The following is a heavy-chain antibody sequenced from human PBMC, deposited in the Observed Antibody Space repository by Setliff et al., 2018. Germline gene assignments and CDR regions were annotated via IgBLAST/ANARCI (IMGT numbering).Heavy chain of an antibody. J-gene: IGHJ4*02. CDR1: GGTFTYYY. CDR3: ARGRNVAIRLLDS. D-gene: IGHD6-6*01. Sequence: PSETLSLTCAASGGTFTYYYWTWIRRPPGKGLEWIGEINHSGTTNYNPSLRSRVTISIDSSRFQFSLNLRSVTAADTAVYYCARGRNVAIRLLDSWSQGNLVTVSS. CDR2: INHSGTT. V-gene: IGHV4-34*01.